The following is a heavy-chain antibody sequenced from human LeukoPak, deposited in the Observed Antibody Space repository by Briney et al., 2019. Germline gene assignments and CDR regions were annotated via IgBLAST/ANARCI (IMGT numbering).Heavy chain of an antibody. CDR3: AKDRDIVVVPAALSDY. J-gene: IGHJ4*02. CDR2: ISGSGGST. V-gene: IGHV3-23*01. Sequence: GSLRLSCAASGFTFSSYAMSWVRQPPGKGLEWVSAISGSGGSTYYADSVKGRFTISRDNSKNTLYLQMNSLRAEDTAVYYCAKDRDIVVVPAALSDYWGQGTLVTVSS. CDR1: GFTFSSYA. D-gene: IGHD2-2*01.